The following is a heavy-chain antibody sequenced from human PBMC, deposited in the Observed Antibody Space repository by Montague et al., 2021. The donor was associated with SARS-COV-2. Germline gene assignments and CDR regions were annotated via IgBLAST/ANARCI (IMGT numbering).Heavy chain of an antibody. CDR3: ARDHYGSEDY. V-gene: IGHV3-7*01. D-gene: IGHD3-10*01. CDR2: VEQDGSES. J-gene: IGHJ4*02. Sequence: SLRLSCAASGFSFSSKGMSWVRQVPGKGLEWVATVEQDGSESHYVDSVKGRFTISRDNAKSSAYLQMSSLRDEDTAVYFCARDHYGSEDYWGPGILVTVSS. CDR1: GFSFSSKG.